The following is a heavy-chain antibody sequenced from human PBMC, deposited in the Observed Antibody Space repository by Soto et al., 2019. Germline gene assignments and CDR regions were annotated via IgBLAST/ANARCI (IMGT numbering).Heavy chain of an antibody. D-gene: IGHD3-16*01. CDR2: IKQDGSEE. Sequence: GGSLRLSCAASGFAFSSYWMTWVRQAPGKGLQWVAHIKQDGSEEYYLDSVKGRFAISRDNAKNSLYLQMNRLRVEDTAVYYCARDEGNEFVWGTYAFDIWGQGTMVTVSS. CDR1: GFAFSSYW. V-gene: IGHV3-7*01. CDR3: ARDEGNEFVWGTYAFDI. J-gene: IGHJ3*02.